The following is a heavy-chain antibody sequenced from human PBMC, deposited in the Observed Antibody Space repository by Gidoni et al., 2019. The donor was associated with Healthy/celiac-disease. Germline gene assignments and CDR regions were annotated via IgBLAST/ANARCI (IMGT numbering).Heavy chain of an antibody. CDR1: GFTFRGYS. J-gene: IGHJ3*02. D-gene: IGHD3-3*01. Sequence: EVQLVESGGGLVQPGGSLRLSCAASGFTFRGYSMNWVRHAPGKGLEWVSYISSSSSTIYYADSVKGRFTISRDNAKNALYLQMNSLSAEDTAVYYCARDRVDFWSGYTDAFEIWGQGTMVTVSS. V-gene: IGHV3-48*01. CDR2: ISSSSSTI. CDR3: ARDRVDFWSGYTDAFEI.